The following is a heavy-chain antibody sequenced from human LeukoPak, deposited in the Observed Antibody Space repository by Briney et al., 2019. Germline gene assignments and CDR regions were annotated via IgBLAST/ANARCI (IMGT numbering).Heavy chain of an antibody. Sequence: GASVKVSCKASGYTFTGYFMHWVRQAPGQGLEWMGWISPHSGGTDNAQNFQGRVTMTRDTSINTAYMELTRMTSDDTAVYFCARGGGTSGPELDYWGQGTLVTVSS. CDR3: ARGGGTSGPELDY. CDR1: GYTFTGYF. V-gene: IGHV1-2*02. CDR2: ISPHSGGT. J-gene: IGHJ4*02. D-gene: IGHD3-3*01.